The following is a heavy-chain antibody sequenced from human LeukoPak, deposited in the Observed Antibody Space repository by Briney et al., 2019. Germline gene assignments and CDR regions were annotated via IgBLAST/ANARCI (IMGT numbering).Heavy chain of an antibody. Sequence: SETLSLTCAVSGGSFSGYYWSWIRQPPGKGLEWIGEIYHSGSTNYNPSLKSRVTISVDTSKNQFSLKLSSVTAADTAVYYCARGHFRDIVVVPADTPAFDYWGQGTLVTVSS. J-gene: IGHJ4*02. CDR3: ARGHFRDIVVVPADTPAFDY. D-gene: IGHD2-2*01. CDR1: GGSFSGYY. V-gene: IGHV4-34*01. CDR2: IYHSGST.